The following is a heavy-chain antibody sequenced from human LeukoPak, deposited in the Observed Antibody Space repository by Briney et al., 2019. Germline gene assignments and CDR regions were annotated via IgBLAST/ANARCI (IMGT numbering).Heavy chain of an antibody. D-gene: IGHD6-13*01. Sequence: SETLSLTCTVSGGSISGYYWSWIRQPPGKGLEWIGYIYYSGSTNYNPSLKSRVTISADTSKNQFSLKLSSVTAADTAVYYCARSYSSSWYWRFDPWGQGTLVTVHS. V-gene: IGHV4-59*01. CDR3: ARSYSSSWYWRFDP. J-gene: IGHJ5*02. CDR2: IYYSGST. CDR1: GGSISGYY.